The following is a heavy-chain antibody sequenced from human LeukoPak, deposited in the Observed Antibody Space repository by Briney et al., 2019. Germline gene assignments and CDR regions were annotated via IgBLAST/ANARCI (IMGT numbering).Heavy chain of an antibody. Sequence: GGSLILSCSASGFTFSDYYMHWVRQAPGKGLEYVSAITPSGGSTYYANSVKGRLTMSRDNSKSTLYLQMGSLRAEDMAVYFCARAPHYYGSGLYYFDYWGQGTLVTVSS. CDR3: ARAPHYYGSGLYYFDY. CDR2: ITPSGGST. D-gene: IGHD3-10*01. CDR1: GFTFSDYY. J-gene: IGHJ4*02. V-gene: IGHV3-64*01.